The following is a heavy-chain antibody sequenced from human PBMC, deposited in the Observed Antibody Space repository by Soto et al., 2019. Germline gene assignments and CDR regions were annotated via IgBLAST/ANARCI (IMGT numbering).Heavy chain of an antibody. CDR1: GFTFSSYG. D-gene: IGHD6-19*01. CDR2: IWYDGSNK. Sequence: QVQLVESGGGVVQPGRSLRLSCAASGFTFSSYGMHWVRQAPGKGLEWVAVIWYDGSNKYYADSVKGRFTISRDNSKNTLYLQMNRLRGEDTAVYYCARGRQGKRSSGLYGGWFDPWGQGTLVTVSS. CDR3: ARGRQGKRSSGLYGGWFDP. J-gene: IGHJ5*02. V-gene: IGHV3-33*01.